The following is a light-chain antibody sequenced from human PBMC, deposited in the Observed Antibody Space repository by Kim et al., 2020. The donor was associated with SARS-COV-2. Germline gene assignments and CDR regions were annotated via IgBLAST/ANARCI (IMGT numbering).Light chain of an antibody. CDR2: VNSDGSL. Sequence: ASVKITCTLNSGHRAYAIAWHQQQPEKGPRFLLKVNSDGSLNKGDGISDRFSGSKSGAERYLTISSVQSEDEADYYCQTWGTAFQVFGGGTQLTVL. J-gene: IGLJ3*02. CDR3: QTWGTAFQV. V-gene: IGLV4-69*01. CDR1: SGHRAYA.